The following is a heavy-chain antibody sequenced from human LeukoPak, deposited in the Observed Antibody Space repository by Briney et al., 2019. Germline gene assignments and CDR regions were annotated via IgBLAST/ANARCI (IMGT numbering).Heavy chain of an antibody. CDR3: AKDRRGGSYYAATLDI. V-gene: IGHV3-23*01. Sequence: GGSLRLSCAASGFTFSSYAMSWLRQAPGKGLEWVSGISDSGDITYYADSVKGRFTISRDNSKNTLYVQMNSLRVEDTAVYFCAKDRRGGSYYAATLDIWGPGTMVTVSS. J-gene: IGHJ3*02. CDR2: ISDSGDIT. D-gene: IGHD1-26*01. CDR1: GFTFSSYA.